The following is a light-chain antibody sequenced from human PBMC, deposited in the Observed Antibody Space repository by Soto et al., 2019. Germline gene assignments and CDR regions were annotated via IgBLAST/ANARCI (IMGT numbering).Light chain of an antibody. J-gene: IGKJ5*01. V-gene: IGKV1-39*01. Sequence: DILMTQSPSSLSVSVGDTVTSTCRASQSISSHLNWYQQKPGKAPNLLMYTASNLQSGVPSRFSGSGSGTDFTLTISSLQPEDFATYYCQQSYSTPISFGQGTRLEI. CDR1: QSISSH. CDR2: TAS. CDR3: QQSYSTPIS.